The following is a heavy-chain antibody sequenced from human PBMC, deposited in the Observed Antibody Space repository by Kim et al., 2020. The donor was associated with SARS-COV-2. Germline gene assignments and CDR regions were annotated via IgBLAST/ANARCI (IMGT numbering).Heavy chain of an antibody. CDR3: TTVFEY. V-gene: IGHV3-74*01. Sequence: NNEGTDKFSADAVGGRFTISRDNARNTVYLQLNSLGAEDTAVYYCTTVFEYWGQGTLVIVSS. CDR2: NNEGTDK. J-gene: IGHJ4*02.